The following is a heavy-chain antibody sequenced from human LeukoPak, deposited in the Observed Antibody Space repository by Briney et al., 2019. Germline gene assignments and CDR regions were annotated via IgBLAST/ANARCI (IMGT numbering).Heavy chain of an antibody. V-gene: IGHV3-7*01. Sequence: GGSLRLSCAASGFTFSSYWMSWVRQAPGKGLEWVANIKQDGSEKYYVDSVKGRFTISRDNAKNSLYLQMNSLRAEDTAVYYCAKDTGDRGGDHAPFDYWGQGTLVTVSS. CDR3: AKDTGDRGGDHAPFDY. D-gene: IGHD7-27*01. CDR1: GFTFSSYW. CDR2: IKQDGSEK. J-gene: IGHJ4*02.